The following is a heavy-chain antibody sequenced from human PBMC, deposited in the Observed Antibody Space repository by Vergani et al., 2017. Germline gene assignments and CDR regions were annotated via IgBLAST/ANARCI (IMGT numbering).Heavy chain of an antibody. V-gene: IGHV3-53*01. CDR2: IYSGGST. D-gene: IGHD3-16*01. Sequence: EVQLVESGGGLIQPGGSLRLSCAASGFTVSSNYMSWVRQAPGKGLEWVSVIYSGGSTYYADSVKGRFTISRDNSKNTQHLPMNSLRAEDAAVYYCASDLRQKVGYFDYWGQGTLVTVSS. CDR3: ASDLRQKVGYFDY. J-gene: IGHJ4*02. CDR1: GFTVSSNY.